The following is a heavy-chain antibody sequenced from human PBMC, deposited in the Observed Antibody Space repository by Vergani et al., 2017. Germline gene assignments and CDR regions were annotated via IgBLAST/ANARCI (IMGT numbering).Heavy chain of an antibody. V-gene: IGHV3-30*02. CDR1: GFTLSNYD. CDR2: IQFDGSNQ. D-gene: IGHD3-16*01. CDR3: EKNFRGWGIDY. J-gene: IGHJ4*02. Sequence: QVQLVESGGGVVQRGGSLRLSCATSGFTLSNYDMQWIRQGPGKGLEFVDFIQFDGSNQYYADSVKGRFTLSRDFSKNTLYLKMNSLRTDDTATYYCEKNFRGWGIDYWGKGTQVIVSS.